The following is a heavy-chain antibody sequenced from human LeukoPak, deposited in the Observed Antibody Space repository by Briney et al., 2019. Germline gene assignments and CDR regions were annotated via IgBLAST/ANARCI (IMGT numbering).Heavy chain of an antibody. V-gene: IGHV1-24*01. CDR2: FDPEDGET. CDR3: AIQRKTGATDAFDI. J-gene: IGHJ3*02. Sequence: GASVKVSCKVSGYTLTELSIHWVRQAPGKGLEWMGGFDPEDGETIYAQKFQGRVTMTEDTSTDTAYMELSSLRSEDTAVYYCAIQRKTGATDAFDIWGQGTMVTVSS. D-gene: IGHD1-26*01. CDR1: GYTLTELS.